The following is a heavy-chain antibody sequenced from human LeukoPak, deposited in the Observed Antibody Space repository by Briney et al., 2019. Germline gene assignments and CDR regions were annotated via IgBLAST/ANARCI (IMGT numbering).Heavy chain of an antibody. D-gene: IGHD5-12*01. J-gene: IGHJ4*02. CDR2: ISASGTIT. V-gene: IGHV3-48*03. CDR1: GFTFSSYE. CDR3: ARGPSGYHNT. Sequence: GGSLRLPCAASGFTFSSYEMNWVRQAPGKGLEWISYISASGTITHYADSVEGRFTISRDNAKNSLYLQMNSLRAEDTAVYYCARGPSGYHNTGGQGTLVTVSS.